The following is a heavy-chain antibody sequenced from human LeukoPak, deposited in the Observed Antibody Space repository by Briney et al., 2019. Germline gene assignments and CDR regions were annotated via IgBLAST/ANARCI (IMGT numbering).Heavy chain of an antibody. CDR1: GFTFSSYW. J-gene: IGHJ5*02. CDR2: INNDGSGT. V-gene: IGHV3-74*01. Sequence: GGSLSLSCAASGFTFSSYWMHWVRQAPGKGPVRVSRINNDGSGTTYADSVKGRFTISRDDAKNTLYLQMNSLGAEDTAVYYCVRGGESTWSWGQGTLVTVSS. CDR3: VRGGESTWS. D-gene: IGHD2-15*01.